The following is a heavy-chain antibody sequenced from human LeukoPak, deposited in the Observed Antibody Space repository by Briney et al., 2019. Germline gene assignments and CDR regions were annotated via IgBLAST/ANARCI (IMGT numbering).Heavy chain of an antibody. CDR1: GGTFTSYA. Sequence: GASVKVSCKASGGTFTSYAISWVRQAPGQGLEWMGGIIPIFGTTNYAQKFQGRVTITTDASTSTAYMELSSLRSEDTAVYYCARDGGRGGAPFDYWGQGTLVTVSS. D-gene: IGHD3-16*01. CDR3: ARDGGRGGAPFDY. J-gene: IGHJ4*02. V-gene: IGHV1-69*05. CDR2: IIPIFGTT.